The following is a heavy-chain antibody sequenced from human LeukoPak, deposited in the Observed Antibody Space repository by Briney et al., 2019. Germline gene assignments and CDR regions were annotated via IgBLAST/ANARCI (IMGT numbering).Heavy chain of an antibody. CDR3: AKDRWYVFDY. J-gene: IGHJ4*02. D-gene: IGHD6-13*01. V-gene: IGHV3-33*06. Sequence: GGSLRLSCEASGFTFSSYAMTWVRQAPGKGLEWVAVIWYDGSNKYYADSVKGRFTISRDNSKNTLYLQMNSLRAEDTAVYYCAKDRWYVFDYWGQGTLVTVSS. CDR2: IWYDGSNK. CDR1: GFTFSSYA.